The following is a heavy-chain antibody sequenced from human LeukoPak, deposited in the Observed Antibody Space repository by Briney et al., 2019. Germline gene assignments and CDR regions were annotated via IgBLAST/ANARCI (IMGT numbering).Heavy chain of an antibody. CDR1: GCSISSSNW. V-gene: IGHV4-4*02. CDR2: IYHSGST. D-gene: IGHD3-10*01. J-gene: IGHJ4*02. CDR3: ARIPVGGTMVRGVRD. Sequence: SGTLSLTCAVSGCSISSSNWWSWVRQPPGKGLEWIGEIYHSGSTNYNPSLKSRVTISVDKSKNQFSLKLSSVTAADTAVYYCARIPVGGTMVRGVRDWGQGTLVTVSS.